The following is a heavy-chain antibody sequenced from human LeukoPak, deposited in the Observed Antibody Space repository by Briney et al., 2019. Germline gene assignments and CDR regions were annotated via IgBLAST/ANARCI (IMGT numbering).Heavy chain of an antibody. Sequence: SETLSLTCTVSGGSISSHYWNWIRQSPGKGLEWIGYIHYSGSTNYNPSLKSRVTISVDTSKNQFSLKLSSVTAADTAVYFCAGEGYCGGGSCYSLYFDYWGQGTLVTVSS. CDR1: GGSISSHY. CDR2: IHYSGST. J-gene: IGHJ4*02. CDR3: AGEGYCGGGSCYSLYFDY. V-gene: IGHV4-59*11. D-gene: IGHD2-15*01.